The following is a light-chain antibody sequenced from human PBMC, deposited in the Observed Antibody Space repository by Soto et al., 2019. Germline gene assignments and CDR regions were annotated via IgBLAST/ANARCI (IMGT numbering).Light chain of an antibody. CDR1: QDISNY. CDR3: QQYDNLPPYT. J-gene: IGKJ2*01. CDR2: DAS. Sequence: DIQMTQSPSSLSASVGDRVTITCQASQDISNYLNWYQQKPGKAPKLLIYDASNLETGVPSRFSGSGSGTDFTFTISSLQPEDIATYYCQQYDNLPPYTCGQGTKVDIK. V-gene: IGKV1-33*01.